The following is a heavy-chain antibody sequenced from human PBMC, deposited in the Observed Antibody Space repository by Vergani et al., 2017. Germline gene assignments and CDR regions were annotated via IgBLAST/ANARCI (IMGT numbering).Heavy chain of an antibody. V-gene: IGHV3-23*01. CDR1: GFTFSSYA. J-gene: IGHJ5*02. Sequence: EVQLLESGGGLVQPGGSLRLSCAASGFTFSSYAMSWVRQAPGKGLEWVSAISGSGGSTYYADSVKGRFTISRDHSKNTMYLLMNSLRAEDTAVYYCAKVDSHYVSSGYLWFDPWGQGTLGIVSS. CDR3: AKVDSHYVSSGYLWFDP. CDR2: ISGSGGST. D-gene: IGHD3-22*01.